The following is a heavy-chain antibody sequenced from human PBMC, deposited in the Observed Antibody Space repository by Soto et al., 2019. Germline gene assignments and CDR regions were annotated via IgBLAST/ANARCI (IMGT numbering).Heavy chain of an antibody. D-gene: IGHD3-10*01. Sequence: ASVKVSCKASGYTFTSYYMHWVRQAPGQGLEWMGIINPSGGSTSYAQKFQGRVTMTRDTSTSTVYMELSSLRSEDTAVYYCARYIISPRSAGNKNWFDPWGQGTLVTVSS. CDR1: GYTFTSYY. J-gene: IGHJ5*02. V-gene: IGHV1-46*01. CDR3: ARYIISPRSAGNKNWFDP. CDR2: INPSGGST.